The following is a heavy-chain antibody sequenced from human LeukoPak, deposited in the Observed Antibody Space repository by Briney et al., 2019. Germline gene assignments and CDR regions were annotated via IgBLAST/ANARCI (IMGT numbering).Heavy chain of an antibody. Sequence: ASVTVSFKASGYTFTSYDINWVRQAAGQGLEWMGWMNPNSGNTGYAQKFQGRVTMTRNTSISTAYMELSSLRSEDTAVYYCARGFSIFGGKDVEQWGQGTLVTVSS. CDR3: ARGFSIFGGKDVEQ. CDR1: GYTFTSYD. CDR2: MNPNSGNT. J-gene: IGHJ4*02. D-gene: IGHD3-3*01. V-gene: IGHV1-8*01.